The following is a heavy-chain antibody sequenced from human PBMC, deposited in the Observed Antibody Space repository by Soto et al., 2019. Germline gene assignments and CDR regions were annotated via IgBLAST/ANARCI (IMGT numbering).Heavy chain of an antibody. D-gene: IGHD3-10*01. J-gene: IGHJ3*02. CDR1: GFTFDDYA. CDR2: ISWNSGSI. V-gene: IGHV3-9*01. CDR3: AKGVRYGSGRTAFDI. Sequence: DVQLVESGGGLVQPGRSLRLSCAASGFTFDDYAMHWVRQAPGKGLEWVSGISWNSGSIGYADSVKGRFTISRDNAKNSLYLQMNSLRAEDTALYYCAKGVRYGSGRTAFDIWGQGTMVTVSS.